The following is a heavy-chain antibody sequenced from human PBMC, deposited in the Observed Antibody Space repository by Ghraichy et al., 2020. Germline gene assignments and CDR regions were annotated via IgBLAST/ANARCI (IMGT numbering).Heavy chain of an antibody. CDR2: INHSGST. Sequence: SETLSLTCAVYGGSFSGYYWSWIRQPPGKGLEWIGEINHSGSTNYNPSLKSRVTISVDTSKNQFSLKLSSVTAADTAVYYCARLPSHRYDYVWGSYRSSDPSDYWGQGTLVTVSS. J-gene: IGHJ4*02. CDR3: ARLPSHRYDYVWGSYRSSDPSDY. D-gene: IGHD3-16*02. CDR1: GGSFSGYY. V-gene: IGHV4-34*01.